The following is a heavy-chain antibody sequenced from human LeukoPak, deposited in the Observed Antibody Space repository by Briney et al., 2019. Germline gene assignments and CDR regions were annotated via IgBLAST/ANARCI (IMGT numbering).Heavy chain of an antibody. CDR2: MYSGGSK. Sequence: GGSLRLSCAASGFTVSSNYMSWVRQPPGKGLEWVSVMYSGGSKYYADSVKGRFTISRDNSKNTVYLQMNSLRADDTAVYYCRGYSYGWGDYWGQGTLVTVSS. V-gene: IGHV3-66*01. D-gene: IGHD5-18*01. CDR3: RGYSYGWGDY. J-gene: IGHJ4*02. CDR1: GFTVSSNY.